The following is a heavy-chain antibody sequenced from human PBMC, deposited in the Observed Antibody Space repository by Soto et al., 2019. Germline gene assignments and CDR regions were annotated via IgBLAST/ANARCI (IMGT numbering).Heavy chain of an antibody. J-gene: IGHJ4*02. D-gene: IGHD3-10*01. CDR1: GGSFSGYY. CDR2: INHSGST. Sequence: SETLYLTCAVYGGSFSGYYWSWIRQPPGKGLEWIGEINHSGSTNYNPSLKSRVTISVDTSKNQFSLKLSSVTAADTAVYYCARLGNYYGSGSYLRPLYFDYWGQGTLVTVSS. CDR3: ARLGNYYGSGSYLRPLYFDY. V-gene: IGHV4-34*01.